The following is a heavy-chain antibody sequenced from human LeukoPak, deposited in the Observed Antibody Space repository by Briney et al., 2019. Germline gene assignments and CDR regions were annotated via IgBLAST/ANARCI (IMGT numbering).Heavy chain of an antibody. CDR1: GGSISSGSYY. V-gene: IGHV4-61*02. CDR2: IYTSGST. D-gene: IGHD4-17*01. J-gene: IGHJ4*02. CDR3: AREHGDYSFDY. Sequence: SETLSLTCTVSGGSISSGSYYWSWIRQPAGKGLEWIGRIYTSGSTNYNPSLKSRVTISVDTSKNQFSLKLSSVTAADTAVYYCAREHGDYSFDYWGQGTLVTVSS.